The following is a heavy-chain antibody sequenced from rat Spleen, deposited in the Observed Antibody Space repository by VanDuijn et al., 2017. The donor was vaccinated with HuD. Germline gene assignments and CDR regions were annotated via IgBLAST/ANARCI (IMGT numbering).Heavy chain of an antibody. CDR1: GFNFNDYW. CDR3: GRAATEGLDY. D-gene: IGHD1-11*01. V-gene: IGHV4-2*01. CDR2: INMDSSTI. J-gene: IGHJ2*01. Sequence: EVKLVESGGGLVQPGRSLKLSCAASGFNFNDYWMGWVRQVPGKGLEWIGVINMDSSTINYTLSLKDKFTISRDNAQNTLYLQMNKLGSEDTAIYYCGRAATEGLDYWGQGVMVTVSS.